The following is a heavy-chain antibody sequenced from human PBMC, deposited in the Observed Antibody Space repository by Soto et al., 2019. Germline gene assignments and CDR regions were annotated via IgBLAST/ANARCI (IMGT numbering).Heavy chain of an antibody. J-gene: IGHJ6*02. CDR1: GGSFSGYY. V-gene: IGHV4-34*01. CDR2: INHSGST. CDR3: ARGPTRGLRYFDWFSYYGMDV. Sequence: SETLSLTCAVYGGSFSGYYWSWIRQPPGKGLEWIGEINHSGSTNYNPSLKSRVTISVDTSKNQFSLKLSSVTAADTAVYYCARGPTRGLRYFDWFSYYGMDVWGQGTTVTVSS. D-gene: IGHD3-9*01.